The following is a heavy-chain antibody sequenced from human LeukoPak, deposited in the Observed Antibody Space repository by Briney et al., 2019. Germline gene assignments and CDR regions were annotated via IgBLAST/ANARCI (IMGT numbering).Heavy chain of an antibody. Sequence: GSLRLSCAGSGFSFSHTWMNWIRQAPGKGLGWIGTIYHSGSTEYNPSLKSRVAIFVDTSKNQFSLILHSVAAADTAVYYCARRSEFDNTHYHYFDYWGQGALVTVSS. J-gene: IGHJ4*02. V-gene: IGHV4-39*01. CDR1: GFSFSHTW. CDR3: ARRSEFDNTHYHYFDY. CDR2: IYHSGST. D-gene: IGHD2-15*01.